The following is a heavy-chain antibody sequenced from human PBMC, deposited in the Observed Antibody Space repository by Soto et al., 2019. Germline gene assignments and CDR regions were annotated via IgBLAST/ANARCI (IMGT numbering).Heavy chain of an antibody. D-gene: IGHD2-21*02. CDR2: IGHIGIT. V-gene: IGHV4-34*01. CDR3: ARGNRVETPRGGKVYFYSYGMDA. Sequence: PSETLSLTHAVYGGCFSRYDWTLIRQSPGKGLECIAEIGHIGITKSNPSLENLVSITIVTPKXQFSLRLNSMTAADTAVYYCARGNRVETPRGGKVYFYSYGMDAWGQGTTVTVSS. J-gene: IGHJ6*02. CDR1: GGCFSRYD.